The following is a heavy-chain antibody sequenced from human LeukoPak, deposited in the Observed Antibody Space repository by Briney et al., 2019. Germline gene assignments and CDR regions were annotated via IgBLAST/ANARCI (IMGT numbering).Heavy chain of an antibody. CDR1: GFTFGDYA. V-gene: IGHV4-34*01. Sequence: GSLRLSCTASGFTFGDYAMSWIRQPPGKGLEWIGEINHSGSTNYNPSLKSRVTISVDTSKNQFSLKLSSVTAADTAVYYCARGYYGEPVLLWGQGTLVTVSS. J-gene: IGHJ4*02. D-gene: IGHD4-17*01. CDR3: ARGYYGEPVLL. CDR2: INHSGST.